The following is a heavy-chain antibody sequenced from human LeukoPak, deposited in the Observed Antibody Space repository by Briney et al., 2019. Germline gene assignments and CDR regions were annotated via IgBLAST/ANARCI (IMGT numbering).Heavy chain of an antibody. V-gene: IGHV5-51*01. CDR1: GYSFTTYW. CDR2: IYPGDSDT. CDR3: ARRGSGWYVDY. J-gene: IGHJ4*02. D-gene: IGHD6-19*01. Sequence: ASVKVSCKGSGYSFTTYWIGWVRQMPGKGLEWVGIIYPGDSDTRYSPSFQGQVTISADKSVSTAYLQWSSLKGSDTAMYYCARRGSGWYVDYWGQGTLVTVSS.